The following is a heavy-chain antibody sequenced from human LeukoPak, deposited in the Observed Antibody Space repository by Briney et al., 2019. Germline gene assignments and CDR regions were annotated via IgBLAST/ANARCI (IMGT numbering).Heavy chain of an antibody. CDR3: AKVYSSSWYDAFDI. J-gene: IGHJ3*02. CDR1: GFTFSSYA. CDR2: ISGSGGST. Sequence: GGSLRLSCAASGFTFSSYAMSWVRQAPGKGVEGVSGISGSGGSTYYADSVKGRFTIPRDNSKNTLYLQMNSLRAEDTAVYYCAKVYSSSWYDAFDIWGQGTMVTVSS. D-gene: IGHD6-13*01. V-gene: IGHV3-23*01.